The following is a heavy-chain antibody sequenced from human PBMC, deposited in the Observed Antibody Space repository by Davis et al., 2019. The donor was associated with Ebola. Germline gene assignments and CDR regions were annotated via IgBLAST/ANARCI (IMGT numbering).Heavy chain of an antibody. J-gene: IGHJ5*02. Sequence: GESLKISCAASEFTFSGYWMSWVRQAPGKGLEWVANIKQGGNEKYYVDSVKGRFIISRDDAKNSLYLQMNGLRVEDTAVYYCVRVYSGSYDPWGQGTLVTVSS. CDR3: VRVYSGSYDP. CDR1: EFTFSGYW. V-gene: IGHV3-7*01. D-gene: IGHD5-12*01. CDR2: IKQGGNEK.